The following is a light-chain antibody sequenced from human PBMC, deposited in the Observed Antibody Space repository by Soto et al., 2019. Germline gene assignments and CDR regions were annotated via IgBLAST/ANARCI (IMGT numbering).Light chain of an antibody. CDR1: QSISRW. CDR3: QQYNDSFPYT. V-gene: IGKV1-5*03. Sequence: DIQVTHSPSSMSASVLYRVTITCRNSQSISRWLAWYQQKPGTVPKLLIYEASTLESGVPSRFSGSRSGTEFTLTVSSLQPDDFATYYCQQYNDSFPYTFGQGTKVDIK. CDR2: EAS. J-gene: IGKJ2*01.